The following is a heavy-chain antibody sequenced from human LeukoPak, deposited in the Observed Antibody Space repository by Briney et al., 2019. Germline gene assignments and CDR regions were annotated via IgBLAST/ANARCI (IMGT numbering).Heavy chain of an antibody. CDR1: GGSISNSNCY. Sequence: SETLSLTCIVSGGSISNSNCYWGWIRQPPGEGLEWIASIYYSGSTYYNPSLKSRVTISVDTSKHQFSLKLNSVTAADTAMYYCARRCGTFDYWGQGTLVTVSS. CDR3: ARRCGTFDY. J-gene: IGHJ4*02. D-gene: IGHD2-21*01. V-gene: IGHV4-39*01. CDR2: IYYSGST.